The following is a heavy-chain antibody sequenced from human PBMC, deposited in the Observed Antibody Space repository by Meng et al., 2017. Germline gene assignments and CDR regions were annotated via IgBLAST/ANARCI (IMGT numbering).Heavy chain of an antibody. CDR2: IYYSGST. CDR1: GGSISSSSYY. V-gene: IGHV4-39*07. CDR3: ASLRIAVAGINWFDP. Sequence: QLQLQESGPGLVKPSETLSLTCTVSGGSISSSSYYWGWIRQPPGKGLEWIGSIYYSGSTYYNPSLKRRVTISVDTSKNQFSLKLSSVTAADTAVYYCASLRIAVAGINWFDPWGQGTLVT. J-gene: IGHJ5*02. D-gene: IGHD6-19*01.